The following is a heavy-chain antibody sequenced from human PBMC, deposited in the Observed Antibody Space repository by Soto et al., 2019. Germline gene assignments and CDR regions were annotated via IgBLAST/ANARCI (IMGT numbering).Heavy chain of an antibody. Sequence: QVQLVQSGAEVKKPGASVKVSCKASGDTFTNYAFHWVRQAPGQRLEWMGRINGGNGNTKYSQKFQDRVSITRDTSASTAYMELSSLRSEDSAVYYCARDLGTGFYAMDVRGQGTTITVS. D-gene: IGHD2-8*02. CDR2: INGGNGNT. J-gene: IGHJ6*02. CDR1: GDTFTNYA. V-gene: IGHV1-3*01. CDR3: ARDLGTGFYAMDV.